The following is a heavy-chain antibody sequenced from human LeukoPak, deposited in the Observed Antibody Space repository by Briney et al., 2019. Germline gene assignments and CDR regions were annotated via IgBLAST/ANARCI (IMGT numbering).Heavy chain of an antibody. Sequence: SETLSLTCAVYGGTFSGYYWSWIRQPPGKGLEWIGEINHSGSTNYNPSLKSRVTISVDTSKNQFSLKLSSVTAADTAVYYCARGLGFWSGYYHPDCYYMDVWGKGTTVTVSS. CDR1: GGTFSGYY. CDR3: ARGLGFWSGYYHPDCYYMDV. D-gene: IGHD3-3*01. J-gene: IGHJ6*03. V-gene: IGHV4-34*01. CDR2: INHSGST.